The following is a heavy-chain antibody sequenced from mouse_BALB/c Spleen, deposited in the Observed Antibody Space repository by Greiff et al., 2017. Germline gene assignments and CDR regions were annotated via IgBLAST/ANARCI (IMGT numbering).Heavy chain of an antibody. CDR1: GFNIKDTY. V-gene: IGHV14-3*02. CDR3: ASAHYYGYGFAY. J-gene: IGHJ3*01. CDR2: IDPANGNT. Sequence: EVKLVESGAELVKPGASVKLSCTASGFNIKDTYMHWVKQRPEQGLEWIGRIDPANGNTKYDPKFQGKATITADTSSNTAYLQLSSLTSEDTAVYYCASAHYYGYGFAYWGQGTLVTVSA. D-gene: IGHD1-2*01.